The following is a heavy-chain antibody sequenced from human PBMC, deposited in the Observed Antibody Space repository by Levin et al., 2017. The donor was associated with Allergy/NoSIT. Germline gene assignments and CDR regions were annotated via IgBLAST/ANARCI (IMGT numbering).Heavy chain of an antibody. CDR3: ARGPRIGAAPHQEQYGMDV. CDR1: GGSFSGYY. CDR2: INHSGST. D-gene: IGHD6-13*01. J-gene: IGHJ6*02. V-gene: IGHV4-34*01. Sequence: SETLSLTCAVYGGSFSGYYWSWIRQPPGKGLEWIGEINHSGSTNYNPSLKSRVTISVDTSKNQFSLKLSSVTAADTAVYYSARGPRIGAAPHQEQYGMDVWGQGTTVTVSS.